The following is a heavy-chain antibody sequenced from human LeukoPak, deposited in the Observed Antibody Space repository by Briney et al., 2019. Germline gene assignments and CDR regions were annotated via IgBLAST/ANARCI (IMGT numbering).Heavy chain of an antibody. CDR3: AREAVGGFDP. V-gene: IGHV3-21*01. CDR2: ISSSSSYI. CDR1: GFIFSSYA. D-gene: IGHD3-16*01. Sequence: GGSLRLSCAASGFIFSSYAMSWVRQAPGKGLEWVSSISSSSSYIYYADSVKGRFTISRDNAKNSLYLQMNSLRAEDTAAYYCAREAVGGFDPWGQGTLVTVSS. J-gene: IGHJ5*02.